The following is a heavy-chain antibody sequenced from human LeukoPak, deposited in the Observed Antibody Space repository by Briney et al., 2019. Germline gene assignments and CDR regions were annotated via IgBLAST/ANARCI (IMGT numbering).Heavy chain of an antibody. D-gene: IGHD6-19*01. CDR3: ARLMSGWYGLLIQQYFDY. J-gene: IGHJ4*02. CDR1: GFTFRSYW. V-gene: IGHV3-7*01. Sequence: GGSLRLSCAASGFTFRSYWMSWVRQAPGKGLEWVANIRQDGSEKYYVDSVRGRFTISRDNAKNSLYLQMNSLRAEDTAVYYCARLMSGWYGLLIQQYFDYWGQGTLVTVSS. CDR2: IRQDGSEK.